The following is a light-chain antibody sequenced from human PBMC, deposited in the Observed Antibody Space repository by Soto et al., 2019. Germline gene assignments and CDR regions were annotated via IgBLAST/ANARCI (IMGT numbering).Light chain of an antibody. CDR1: SSDVGTYNL. J-gene: IGLJ2*01. V-gene: IGLV2-23*02. CDR3: CSHAGSGPFVV. Sequence: QSALTQPASVSGSPGQSLTISCTGNSSDVGTYNLVSWYQQYPGKAPKLMIYEVNKRPSGVSNRFSGSKSGNTASLTISGLQAEDEADYYCCSHAGSGPFVVFGGGTKLTVL. CDR2: EVN.